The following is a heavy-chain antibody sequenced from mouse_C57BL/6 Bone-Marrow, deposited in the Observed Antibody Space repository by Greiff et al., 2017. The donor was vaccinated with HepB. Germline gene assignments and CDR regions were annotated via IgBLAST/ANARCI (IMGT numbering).Heavy chain of an antibody. V-gene: IGHV14-4*01. CDR1: GFNIKDDY. CDR3: LTRDYDAMDY. Sequence: EVQLQQSGAELVRPGASVKLSCTASGFNIKDDYMHWVKQRPEQGLEWIGWIDPENGDTEYASKFQGKATITADTSSNTAYLQLSSLTSEDTAVYYCLTRDYDAMDYWGQGTSVTVSS. J-gene: IGHJ4*01. CDR2: IDPENGDT.